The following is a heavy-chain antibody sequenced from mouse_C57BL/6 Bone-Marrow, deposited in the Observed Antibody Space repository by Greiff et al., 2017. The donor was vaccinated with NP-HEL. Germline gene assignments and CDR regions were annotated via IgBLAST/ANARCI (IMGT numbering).Heavy chain of an antibody. Sequence: QVQLQQPGAELVKPGASVTLSCKASGYTFTSYWMHWVKQRPGQGLEWIGMIHPNSGSTNYNEKFKSKATLTVDKSSSTAYMQLSSLTSEDSAVYYCVGYGAWFAYWGQGTLVTVSA. CDR3: VGYGAWFAY. D-gene: IGHD2-2*01. CDR1: GYTFTSYW. V-gene: IGHV1-64*01. CDR2: IHPNSGST. J-gene: IGHJ3*01.